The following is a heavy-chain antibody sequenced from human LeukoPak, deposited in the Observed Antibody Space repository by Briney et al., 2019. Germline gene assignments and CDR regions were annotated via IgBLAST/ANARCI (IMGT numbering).Heavy chain of an antibody. J-gene: IGHJ4*02. CDR1: GFTFSIYG. Sequence: GGSLRLSCAASGFTFSIYGMHWVRQAPGKGLEWVAVISYDGSNKYYADSVRGRFTISRDNSKNMLYVQMNSLRAEDTAVYYCAKGRGVEYSYGSYYFDYWGQGTLVTVSS. CDR3: AKGRGVEYSYGSYYFDY. D-gene: IGHD5-18*01. CDR2: ISYDGSNK. V-gene: IGHV3-30*18.